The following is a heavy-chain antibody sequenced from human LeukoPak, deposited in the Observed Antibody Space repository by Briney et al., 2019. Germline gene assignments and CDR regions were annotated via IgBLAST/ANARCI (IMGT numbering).Heavy chain of an antibody. CDR2: INQDGRKK. CDR3: ARDLDIVVVPASWFNP. CDR1: GFSFRTHW. J-gene: IGHJ5*02. V-gene: IGHV3-7*01. D-gene: IGHD2-2*03. Sequence: PGGSLRLSCAASGFSFRTHWMSWVRQAPGKGLEWVANINQDGRKKLYVDSVEGRFTISRDDAKTSLFLQMNSLRVEDTAVYYCARDLDIVVVPASWFNPWGQGTLVTVSS.